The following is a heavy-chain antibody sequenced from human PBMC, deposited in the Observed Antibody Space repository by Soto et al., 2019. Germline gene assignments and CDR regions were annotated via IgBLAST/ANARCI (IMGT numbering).Heavy chain of an antibody. CDR2: ISAYNGNT. V-gene: IGHV1-18*04. Sequence: SVKVSCQASGYTFTSYGISWVRQAPGQGLEWMGWISAYNGNTNYAQKLQGRVTMTTDTSTSTAYMELRSLRSDDTAVYYCARAAVPDYDFWSGPPGGYYYYGMDVWGQGTTVTVSS. J-gene: IGHJ6*02. CDR1: GYTFTSYG. D-gene: IGHD3-3*01. CDR3: ARAAVPDYDFWSGPPGGYYYYGMDV.